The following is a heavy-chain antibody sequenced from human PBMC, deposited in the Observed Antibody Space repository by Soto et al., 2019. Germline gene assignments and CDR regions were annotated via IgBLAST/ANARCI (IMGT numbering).Heavy chain of an antibody. J-gene: IGHJ4*02. CDR2: INVGNGKT. D-gene: IGHD1-1*01. CDR1: GDTFSHYA. CDR3: AWYTRGGARKDIDY. V-gene: IGHV1-3*01. Sequence: QVQLVQSGAEVKKPGASVKVSCKASGDTFSHYAMHWVRQAPGQRLEWMGWINVGNGKTKYSQRFQGRVTITRDTSAGTAYMELSGLRTELTAVYSAAWYTRGGARKDIDYWGQGTLVTVSS.